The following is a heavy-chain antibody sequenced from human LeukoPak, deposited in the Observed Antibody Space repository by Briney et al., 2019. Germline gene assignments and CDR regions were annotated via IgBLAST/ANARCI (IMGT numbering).Heavy chain of an antibody. CDR3: ARTGGVIVIEYFQH. CDR1: GVSISSSNSY. CDR2: IYYSGST. D-gene: IGHD3-16*02. Sequence: SETLSLTCIVSGVSISSSNSYWGWIRQPPGKGLEWIGSIYYSGSTYYNPSLKSRVTISVGTSKNQFSLKLSSVTAADTAVYYCARTGGVIVIEYFQHWGQGTLVTVSS. J-gene: IGHJ1*01. V-gene: IGHV4-39*01.